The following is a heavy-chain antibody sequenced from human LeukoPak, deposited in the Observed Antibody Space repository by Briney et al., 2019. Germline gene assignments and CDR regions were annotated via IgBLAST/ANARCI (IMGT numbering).Heavy chain of an antibody. CDR1: GYTFTSYG. D-gene: IGHD6-19*01. CDR2: INTNTGNP. V-gene: IGHV7-4-1*02. CDR3: ATSAGYSSGWAESDY. Sequence: ASVKVSCKASGYTFTSYGMNWVRQAPGQGLEWMGWINTNTGNPTYAQGFSGRFVFSLDTSVSTAFLQISSLKAEDTAVFYCATSAGYSSGWAESDYWGQGTLVTVSS. J-gene: IGHJ4*02.